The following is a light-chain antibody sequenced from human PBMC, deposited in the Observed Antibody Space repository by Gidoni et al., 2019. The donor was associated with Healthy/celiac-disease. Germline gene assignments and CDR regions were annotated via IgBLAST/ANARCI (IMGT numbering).Light chain of an antibody. J-gene: IGKJ5*01. CDR1: QRVSSN. V-gene: IGKV3-15*01. CDR2: SAS. Sequence: EIVMTQSPATLSVSPGERATLSCRASQRVSSNLAWYQQKPGQAPRLLIYSASTRATGIPARFSGSWSGTEFTLTISSLQSEDFAVYYCQQYNNWPATFGQGTRLEIK. CDR3: QQYNNWPAT.